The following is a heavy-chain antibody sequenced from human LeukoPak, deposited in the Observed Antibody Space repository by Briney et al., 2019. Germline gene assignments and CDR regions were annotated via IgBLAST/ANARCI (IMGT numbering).Heavy chain of an antibody. V-gene: IGHV1-2*02. CDR2: INPNSGGT. CDR1: GGTFSSYA. CDR3: ASRNWNYVGIDY. D-gene: IGHD1-7*01. Sequence: ASVKVSCKASGGTFSSYAISWVRQAPGQGLEWMGWINPNSGGTNYAQKFQGRVTMTRDTSISTAYMELSRLRSDDTAVYYCASRNWNYVGIDYWGQGTLVTVSS. J-gene: IGHJ4*02.